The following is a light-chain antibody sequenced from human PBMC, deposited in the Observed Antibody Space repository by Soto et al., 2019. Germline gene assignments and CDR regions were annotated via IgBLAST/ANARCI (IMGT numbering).Light chain of an antibody. Sequence: EVVLTQSPGTLSLSPGERATHSCRASQSVSSTHLAWYQQKPGQAPRLLIYGASRRATGIPDRFSGSGSETDFTLTISRLEPEDFAVYFCQQHGDSHWTFGQGTKLEI. J-gene: IGKJ2*01. CDR1: QSVSSTH. CDR3: QQHGDSHWT. V-gene: IGKV3-20*01. CDR2: GAS.